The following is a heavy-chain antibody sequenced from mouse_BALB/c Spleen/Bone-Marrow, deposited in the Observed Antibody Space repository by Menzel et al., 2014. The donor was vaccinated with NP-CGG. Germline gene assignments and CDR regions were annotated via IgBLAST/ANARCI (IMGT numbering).Heavy chain of an antibody. J-gene: IGHJ2*01. Sequence: LVESGAELVKPGASVKLSCKASGYTFTSYWMHWVKQRPGQGLEWIGEINPSNGRTNYNEKFKSKATLTVDKSSSTAYMQHSSLTSEDSAVYYCARTYFDYWGQGTTLTVSS. CDR2: INPSNGRT. CDR1: GYTFTSYW. CDR3: ARTYFDY. V-gene: IGHV1S81*02.